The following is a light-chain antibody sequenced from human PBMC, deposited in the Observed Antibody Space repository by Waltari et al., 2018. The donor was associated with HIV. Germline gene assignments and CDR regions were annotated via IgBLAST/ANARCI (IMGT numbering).Light chain of an antibody. CDR3: QSAYSSCTRYV. J-gene: IGLJ1*01. CDR1: SLPTHY. V-gene: IGLV3-25*03. Sequence: SALTPPPSVTSSPGQTARCTCSGASLPTHYAYWYQQKPGQAPVLVRYNYSERTSGSPVRFSGSSSWTRVTLTISGVQAEDEADYYCQSAYSSCTRYVFGTGTKVTVL. CDR2: NYS.